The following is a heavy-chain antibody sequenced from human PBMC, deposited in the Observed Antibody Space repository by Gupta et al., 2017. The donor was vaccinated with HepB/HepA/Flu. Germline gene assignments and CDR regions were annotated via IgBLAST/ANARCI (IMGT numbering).Heavy chain of an antibody. CDR1: GLSFGWYS. J-gene: IGHJ6*03. V-gene: IGHV3-48*02. D-gene: IGHD4-11*01. Sequence: DEQLVESGGGVVPPGGSLRLCCSAAGLSFGWYSMKWVRQAPGKGLDWGSHISSSSGDIRHADSVKGRFTISRDNAKNALYLQMNSLRDEDTAVYSCARVRPTGYMDVWGKGTTVTASS. CDR2: ISSSSGDI. CDR3: ARVRPTGYMDV.